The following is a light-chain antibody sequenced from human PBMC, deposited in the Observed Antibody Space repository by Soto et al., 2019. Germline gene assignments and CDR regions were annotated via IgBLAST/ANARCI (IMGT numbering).Light chain of an antibody. CDR2: WAS. CDR1: QSVLYSSNNKNY. J-gene: IGKJ1*01. V-gene: IGKV4-1*01. CDR3: QQYYSTPLT. Sequence: DIVMTQSPDSLAVSLGERATINCKSSQSVLYSSNNKNYLAWYQQKPGQPPKLLIYWASTRESGVPDRFSGSGSGADFTLTISSLQADDVAFYYCQQYYSTPLTFGQGTKVEIK.